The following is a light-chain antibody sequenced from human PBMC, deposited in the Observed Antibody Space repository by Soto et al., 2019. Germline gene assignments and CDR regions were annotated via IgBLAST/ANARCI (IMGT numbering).Light chain of an antibody. CDR2: QDN. CDR3: QAWDSSTASYV. CDR1: VLGDKY. J-gene: IGLJ1*01. Sequence: SYELTQPPSVSVSPGQTASIACSGDVLGDKYASWYQQKAGQPPVLVIHQDNKRPSGTPERFSGSNSGKTATLTISGTQAMDEADYYCQAWDSSTASYVFGTRTKVTVL. V-gene: IGLV3-1*01.